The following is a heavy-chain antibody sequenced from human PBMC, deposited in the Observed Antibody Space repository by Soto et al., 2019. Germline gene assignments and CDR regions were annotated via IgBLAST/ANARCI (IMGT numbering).Heavy chain of an antibody. CDR2: IYYSGST. D-gene: IGHD4-4*01. Sequence: PSETLSLTCTVSGGSISSYYWSWIRQPPGKGLEWIGYIYYSGSTNYNPSLKSRVTISVDTSKNQSSLKLSSVTAADTAVYYCARYINYGTRHWFDPWGQGTLVTVSS. J-gene: IGHJ5*02. CDR1: GGSISSYY. V-gene: IGHV4-59*01. CDR3: ARYINYGTRHWFDP.